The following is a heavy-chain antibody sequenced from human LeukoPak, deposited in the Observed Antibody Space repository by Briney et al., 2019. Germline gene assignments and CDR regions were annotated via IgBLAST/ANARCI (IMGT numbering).Heavy chain of an antibody. V-gene: IGHV3-23*01. D-gene: IGHD2-2*01. CDR3: AKSRSSCGYGMDV. J-gene: IGHJ6*02. CDR2: ISGTGGGA. CDR1: GFTFSSYA. Sequence: GGSLRLSCAASGFTFSSYAMNWVRQAPGKGLEWVSSISGTGGGASYADSVKGRLTISRDTSEKMLYLRMNSLRAEDTAVYYCAKSRSSCGYGMDVWGQGTTVIV.